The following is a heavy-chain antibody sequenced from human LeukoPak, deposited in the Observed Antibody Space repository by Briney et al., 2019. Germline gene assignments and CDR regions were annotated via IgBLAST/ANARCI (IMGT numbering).Heavy chain of an antibody. V-gene: IGHV3-7*04. Sequence: GGSLRLSCAASGFTFSSSWMSWVRQAPGKGLEWVANIKQDGSEKYYVDSVKGRFTISRDNAKKSLYLQMNSLRAEDTAVYYCARLNYYDSGKPFDYWGQGTLVTVSS. CDR3: ARLNYYDSGKPFDY. CDR1: GFTFSSSW. CDR2: IKQDGSEK. J-gene: IGHJ4*02. D-gene: IGHD3-10*01.